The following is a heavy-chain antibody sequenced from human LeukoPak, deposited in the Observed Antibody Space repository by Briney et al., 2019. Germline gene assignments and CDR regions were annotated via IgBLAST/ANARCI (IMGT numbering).Heavy chain of an antibody. J-gene: IGHJ4*02. Sequence: ASVKVSCKASGYTFSNNDLHWVRQAPGQGLEWLGLINPSGGSTIYAQKFQGGVTMTRDTSTSTVYMELSSLRSDDSAVYYCAGEIAMHVHWGQGTLVTVSS. CDR3: AGEIAMHVH. CDR1: GYTFSNND. CDR2: INPSGGST. V-gene: IGHV1-46*01. D-gene: IGHD3-22*01.